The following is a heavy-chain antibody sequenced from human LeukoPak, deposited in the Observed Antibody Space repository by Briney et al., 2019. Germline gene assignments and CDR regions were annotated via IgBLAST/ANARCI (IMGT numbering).Heavy chain of an antibody. D-gene: IGHD6-13*01. J-gene: IGHJ3*01. CDR3: AKDYLGQLVMFDV. Sequence: GGSLRLSCAASGLTFRSYAMSWVRQPPGKGLEWVSSVTGDGETTFYADSVKGRFSVSRDDSRNTLFLTMNSLRVEDTALYYCAKDYLGQLVMFDVWGQGTMVTVSS. CDR1: GLTFRSYA. CDR2: VTGDGETT. V-gene: IGHV3-23*01.